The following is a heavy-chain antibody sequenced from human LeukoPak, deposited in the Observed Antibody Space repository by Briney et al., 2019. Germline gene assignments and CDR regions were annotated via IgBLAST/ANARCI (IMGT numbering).Heavy chain of an antibody. CDR2: IYYSGST. CDR1: GGSISSSSYY. D-gene: IGHD5-18*01. Sequence: TPSETLSLTCTVSGGSISSSSYYWGWIRQPPGKGLEWIGSIYYSGSTYYNPSLKSRVTISVDTSKNQFSLKLSSVTAADTAVYYCARLRGYSYGFYYYYYMDVWGKGTTVTVSS. V-gene: IGHV4-39*01. CDR3: ARLRGYSYGFYYYYYMDV. J-gene: IGHJ6*03.